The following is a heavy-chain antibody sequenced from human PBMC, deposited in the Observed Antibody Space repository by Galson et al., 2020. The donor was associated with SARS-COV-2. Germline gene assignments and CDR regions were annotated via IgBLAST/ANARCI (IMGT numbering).Heavy chain of an antibody. Sequence: GESLKISCAASGFTFSTYAMHWVRQAPGKGLEWVAVTSYDGSNKYYADSVKGRFTISRDNSKNTLYLQMSSLRAEDTAVYYCARSIEGYYFGSGFDPWGQGTLVTVSS. J-gene: IGHJ5*02. D-gene: IGHD3-10*01. CDR3: ARSIEGYYFGSGFDP. V-gene: IGHV3-30*04. CDR2: TSYDGSNK. CDR1: GFTFSTYA.